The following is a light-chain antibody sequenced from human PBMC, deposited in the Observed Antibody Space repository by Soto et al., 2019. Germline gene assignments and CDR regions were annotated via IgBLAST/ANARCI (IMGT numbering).Light chain of an antibody. Sequence: EIVLTHSPANLSGSPGYSVTLSCRSSQSVSTYLAWYQQKPGQAPRLLIYDAFNRATGAPARFRGSGSGTDFTLTIRGLEPEDFSVYYCQQRDKWTITFGQGTRLEI. V-gene: IGKV3-11*01. CDR3: QQRDKWTIT. CDR2: DAF. J-gene: IGKJ5*01. CDR1: QSVSTY.